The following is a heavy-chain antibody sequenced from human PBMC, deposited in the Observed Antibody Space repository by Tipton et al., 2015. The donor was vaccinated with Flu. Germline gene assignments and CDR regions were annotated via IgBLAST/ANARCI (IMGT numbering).Heavy chain of an antibody. J-gene: IGHJ5*02. CDR3: ARVLSLGYPGEDWFDP. Sequence: TLSLTCTVSGGSISSGDYYWSWIRQPPGKGLEWIGYIYYSGSTYYNPSLKSRVTISVDTSKNQFSLKLSSVTAADTAVYYCARVLSLGYPGEDWFDPWGQGTLVTVSS. CDR1: GGSISSGDYY. CDR2: IYYSGST. D-gene: IGHD3-10*01. V-gene: IGHV4-30-4*01.